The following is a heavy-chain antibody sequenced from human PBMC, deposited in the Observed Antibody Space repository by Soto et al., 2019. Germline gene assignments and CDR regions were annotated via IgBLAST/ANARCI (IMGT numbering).Heavy chain of an antibody. CDR3: VSRIPSWVFDY. CDR1: GYPISSGYY. J-gene: IGHJ4*01. V-gene: IGHV4-38-2*01. D-gene: IGHD3-16*01. Sequence: PSETLSLTCAVSGYPISSGYYWGWIRQPPGKGLEWIGSIYHSGSTYYNPSLKSRVTISVDTSKNQFSLKLSSVTAADTAVYYCVSRIPSWVFDYWGQGTLVTVSS. CDR2: IYHSGST.